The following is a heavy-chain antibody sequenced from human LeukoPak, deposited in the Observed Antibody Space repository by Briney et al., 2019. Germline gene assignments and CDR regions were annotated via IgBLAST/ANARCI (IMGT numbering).Heavy chain of an antibody. CDR2: ITASSTAI. CDR3: ARGPSGYHNT. V-gene: IGHV3-21*01. D-gene: IGHD5-12*01. J-gene: IGHJ4*02. Sequence: GGSLRLPCAAFGLTLSTYSMNWFRQPPGKGLEWVSSITASSTAIYSADSVKGRFTISRDNSKNTLYLQMNSLRAEDTAVYYCARGPSGYHNTGGQGTLVTVSS. CDR1: GLTLSTYS.